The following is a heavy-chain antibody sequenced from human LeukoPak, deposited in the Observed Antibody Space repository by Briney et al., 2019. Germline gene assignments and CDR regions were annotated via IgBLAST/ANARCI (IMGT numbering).Heavy chain of an antibody. CDR1: GGSVGSGSYY. CDR3: ARGGTMALGGFDY. CDR2: IYYSGST. Sequence: SETLSLTCTVSGGSVGSGSYYWSWIRQPPGKGLEWIGYIYYSGSTNYNPSLKSRVTISVDTSKNQFSLKLSSVTAADTAVYYCARGGTMALGGFDYWGQGTLVTVSS. D-gene: IGHD3-10*01. V-gene: IGHV4-61*01. J-gene: IGHJ4*02.